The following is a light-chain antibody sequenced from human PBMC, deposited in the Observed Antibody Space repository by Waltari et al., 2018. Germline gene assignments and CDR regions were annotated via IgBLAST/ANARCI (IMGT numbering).Light chain of an antibody. Sequence: SALTQPDSVSGSPGQSITISSSGISSDSGGFNYVSWYQQHPGEAPKVIIYDATNRPSGVSNRFSGSKSGSSASLTISGLQPEDEADYYCCSFTSSTTGIFGGGTKLTVL. CDR3: CSFTSSTTGI. CDR2: DAT. J-gene: IGLJ2*01. CDR1: SSDSGGFNY. V-gene: IGLV2-14*03.